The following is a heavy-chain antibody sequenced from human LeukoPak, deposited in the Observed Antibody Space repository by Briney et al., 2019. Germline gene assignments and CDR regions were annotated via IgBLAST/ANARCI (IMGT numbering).Heavy chain of an antibody. CDR3: ARSFLSNWYYFDN. J-gene: IGHJ4*02. Sequence: PSETLSLTCTVSGDSISSYYWSWIRQPAGKGLEWIGRIYTSGSTNYNPSLKSRVTMSVDTSKNQFSLKLNSVTAAGTAVYYCARSFLSNWYYFDNWGQGTLVTVSS. V-gene: IGHV4-4*07. CDR2: IYTSGST. CDR1: GDSISSYY. D-gene: IGHD6-13*01.